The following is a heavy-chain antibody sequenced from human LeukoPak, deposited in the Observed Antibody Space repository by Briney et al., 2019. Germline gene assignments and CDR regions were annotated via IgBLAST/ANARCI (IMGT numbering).Heavy chain of an antibody. V-gene: IGHV3-21*01. Sequence: GGSLRLSCEASGFSFSSYWMTWVRQAPGKGLEWVSSISSSSSYIYYADSVKGRFTISRDNAKNSLYLQMNSLRAEDTAVYYCAREASAAGPLRDVWGKGTTVTVSS. CDR2: ISSSSSYI. CDR3: AREASAAGPLRDV. CDR1: GFSFSSYW. D-gene: IGHD6-13*01. J-gene: IGHJ6*04.